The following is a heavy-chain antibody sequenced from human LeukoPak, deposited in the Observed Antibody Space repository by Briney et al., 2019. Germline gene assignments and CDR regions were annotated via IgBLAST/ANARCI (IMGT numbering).Heavy chain of an antibody. CDR3: ALLAVASDFDY. V-gene: IGHV3-48*03. CDR1: GFPLSVYE. D-gene: IGHD6-19*01. Sequence: PGGSLRLSCVVSGFPLSVYEMNWVRQAPGKGLEWVSNIASSGTIKYYADSVKGRFSISRDNAKSSLYLQMNSLRVEDTAVYYCALLAVASDFDYWGQGALVTVSS. J-gene: IGHJ4*02. CDR2: IASSGTIK.